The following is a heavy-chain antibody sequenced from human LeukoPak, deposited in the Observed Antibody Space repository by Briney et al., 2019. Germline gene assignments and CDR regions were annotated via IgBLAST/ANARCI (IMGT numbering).Heavy chain of an antibody. CDR1: GFTFSSYA. CDR3: AREGLATIFGVVIPTGTYYYYGMDA. CDR2: ISYDGSNK. D-gene: IGHD3-3*01. V-gene: IGHV3-30*04. Sequence: GGSLRLSCAASGFTFSSYAMHWVRQAPGKGLEWVAVISYDGSNKYYADSVKGRFTISRDNSKNTLYLQMNSLRAEDTAVYYCAREGLATIFGVVIPTGTYYYYGMDAWGQGTTVTVSS. J-gene: IGHJ6*02.